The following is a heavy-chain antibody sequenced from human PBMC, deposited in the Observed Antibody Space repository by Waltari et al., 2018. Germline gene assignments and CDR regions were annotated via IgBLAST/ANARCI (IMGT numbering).Heavy chain of an antibody. Sequence: QVQLVQSGAEVKKPGASLKAPCKASGYTFTSYGIRWVRQAPGPGLEWMGWISAYNGNTNYAQKLQGRVTMTTDTSTSTAYMERRSLRSDDTAVYYCARDRAGTIGFDYWGQGTLVTVSS. CDR2: ISAYNGNT. CDR3: ARDRAGTIGFDY. CDR1: GYTFTSYG. V-gene: IGHV1-18*04. D-gene: IGHD3-3*01. J-gene: IGHJ4*02.